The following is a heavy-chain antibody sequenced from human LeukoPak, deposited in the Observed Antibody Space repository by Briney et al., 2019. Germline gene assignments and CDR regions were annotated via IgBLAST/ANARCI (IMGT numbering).Heavy chain of an antibody. CDR1: RYTFTGSY. J-gene: IGHJ5*02. V-gene: IGHV1-2*02. Sequence: ASLKVSCKASRYTFTGSYMHWVRQAPGQGLEWMGWINPNSGGTKYAQNFQGRVTMTRDTSISTAYMELSRLRTDDTAVYYCARGGGRSSSAFDPWGQGTLVTVSS. D-gene: IGHD6-6*01. CDR2: INPNSGGT. CDR3: ARGGGRSSSAFDP.